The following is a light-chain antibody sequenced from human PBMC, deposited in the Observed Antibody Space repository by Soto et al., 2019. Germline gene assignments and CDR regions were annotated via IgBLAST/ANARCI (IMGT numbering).Light chain of an antibody. V-gene: IGKV3-11*01. CDR2: DAS. CDR3: QQRSNWPTIT. CDR1: QSVSSY. Sequence: EIVLTQSPATLSLSPGERATLSCRASQSVSSYLAWYQQKPGQAPRLLIYDASNRATGIPARFSGSGSGTDFTLNISSLEPEDFAVYYCQQRSNWPTITFGPGTRLEL. J-gene: IGKJ5*01.